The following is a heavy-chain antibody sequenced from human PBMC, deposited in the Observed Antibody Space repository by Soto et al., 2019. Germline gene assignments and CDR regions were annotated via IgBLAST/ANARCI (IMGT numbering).Heavy chain of an antibody. CDR3: ARDMGGYYSHFVY. Sequence: QVYLVQSGAEVKKPGSSVKVSCKALRGTFTNYAFSWVRQAPGQGLEWMGGIMPFFGSGNYAQKFQCRINITADESTSSVYLELTRLRSEDTAVYYCARDMGGYYSHFVYWSQGTLVTASA. J-gene: IGHJ4*02. D-gene: IGHD3-22*01. V-gene: IGHV1-69*01. CDR1: RGTFTNYA. CDR2: IMPFFGSG.